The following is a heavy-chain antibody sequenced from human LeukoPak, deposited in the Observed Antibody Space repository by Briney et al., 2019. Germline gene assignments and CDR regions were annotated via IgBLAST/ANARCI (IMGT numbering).Heavy chain of an antibody. CDR3: AGKGTAAGTGYNWFDP. CDR1: GGTFSSYA. CDR2: IIPIFGTA. V-gene: IGHV1-69*13. J-gene: IGHJ5*02. Sequence: SVKVSCKASGGTFSSYAISWVRQAPGQGLEWMGGIIPIFGTANYAQKFQGRVTITADESTGTAYMELSSLRSEDTAVYYCAGKGTAAGTGYNWFDPWGQGTLVTVSS. D-gene: IGHD6-13*01.